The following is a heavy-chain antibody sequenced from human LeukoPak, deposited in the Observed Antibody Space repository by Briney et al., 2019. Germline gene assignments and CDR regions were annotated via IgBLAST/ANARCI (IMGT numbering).Heavy chain of an antibody. CDR2: ISYDGSNK. D-gene: IGHD3-3*01. Sequence: GGSLGLSCVASGFTFSNYGIHWVRQVPGKGLEWVAVISYDGSNKYYADSVKGRFTISRDNSKNTLYLQMNSLRAEDTAVYYCARDSAVLRFLEWSSGDYWGQGTLVTVSS. J-gene: IGHJ4*02. V-gene: IGHV3-30*03. CDR1: GFTFSNYG. CDR3: ARDSAVLRFLEWSSGDY.